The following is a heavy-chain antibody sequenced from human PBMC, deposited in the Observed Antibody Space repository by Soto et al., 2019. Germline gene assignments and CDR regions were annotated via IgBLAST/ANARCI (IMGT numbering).Heavy chain of an antibody. CDR2: IIPVFASA. D-gene: IGHD3-10*01. CDR3: ARVRTGVYGSGGTSSRFYYGMDV. CDR1: GGNFRTYA. J-gene: IGHJ6*02. Sequence: QVQLEQSGAEVKKPGSSVKVSCRASGGNFRTYAFTWVRQAPGQGLEWMGGIIPVFASATSAQKFQGRVRTTAGESTQTVYMQLSSLRSEDTAVYYCARVRTGVYGSGGTSSRFYYGMDVWGQGTAVTVSS. V-gene: IGHV1-69*12.